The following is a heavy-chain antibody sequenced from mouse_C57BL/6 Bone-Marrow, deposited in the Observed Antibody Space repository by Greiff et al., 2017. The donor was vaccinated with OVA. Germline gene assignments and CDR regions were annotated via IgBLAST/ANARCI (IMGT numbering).Heavy chain of an antibody. CDR3: ARSTMITNYFDY. CDR2: INPNYGTT. D-gene: IGHD2-4*01. Sequence: EVQLQQSGPELVKPGASVKISCKASGYSFTDYNMNWVKQSTGKSLEWIGVINPNYGTTSYNQKFKGKATLTVDQSSSTAYMQIHSLTSEDAAVYCCARSTMITNYFDYWGQGTTLTVSS. V-gene: IGHV1-39*01. J-gene: IGHJ2*01. CDR1: GYSFTDYN.